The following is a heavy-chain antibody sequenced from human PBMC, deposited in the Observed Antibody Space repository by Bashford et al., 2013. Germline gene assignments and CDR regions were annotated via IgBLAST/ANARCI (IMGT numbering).Heavy chain of an antibody. CDR2: IYPGDSDT. J-gene: IGHJ4*02. V-gene: IGHV5-51*01. CDR3: ASSLGPVYFDY. D-gene: IGHD3-3*02. Sequence: WVRQMPGKGLEWMGIIYPGDSDTRYSPSFQGQVTISADKSISTAYLQWSSLKASDTAMYYCASSLGPVYFDYWGQGTLVTVSS.